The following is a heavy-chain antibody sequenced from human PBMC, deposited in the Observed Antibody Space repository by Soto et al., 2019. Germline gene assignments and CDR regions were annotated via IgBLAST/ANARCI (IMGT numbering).Heavy chain of an antibody. CDR2: IKTKTQGGAT. CDR1: GYTFSNAW. J-gene: IGHJ4*02. D-gene: IGHD3-22*01. CDR3: TTDPYYDSSGTGY. V-gene: IGHV3-15*07. Sequence: PGGSLRLSCVASGYTFSNAWMNWVRQAPGKGLEWVGLIKTKTQGGATDYAAPLKGRFTISRDDSKNTLFLQMNSLKTEDTAVYYCTTDPYYDSSGTGYWGQGTLVTVSS.